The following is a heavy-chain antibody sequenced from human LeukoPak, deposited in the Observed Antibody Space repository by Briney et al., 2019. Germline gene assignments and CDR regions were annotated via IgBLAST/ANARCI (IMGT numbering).Heavy chain of an antibody. V-gene: IGHV4-34*01. CDR3: AGEYSSS. J-gene: IGHJ4*02. D-gene: IGHD6-6*01. CDR1: GGSFSGYY. CDR2: INHSGST. Sequence: SETLSLTCAVYGGSFSGYYWSWICQPPGKGLEWIGEINHSGSTNYNPSLKSRVTISVDTSKNQFSLKLSSVTAAHTAVYYCAGEYSSSWGQGTLVTVSS.